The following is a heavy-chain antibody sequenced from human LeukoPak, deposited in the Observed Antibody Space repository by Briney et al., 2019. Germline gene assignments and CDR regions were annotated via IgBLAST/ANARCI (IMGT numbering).Heavy chain of an antibody. CDR1: GCTFSSYA. J-gene: IGHJ4*02. CDR2: IIPIFGTA. V-gene: IGHV1-69*13. CDR3: ARDPPRDILTGYHEDY. Sequence: ASVNVSCKASGCTFSSYAISWVRQAPGQGLEWMGGIIPIFGTANYAQKFQGRVTITADESTSTAYMELSSLRSEDTAVYYCARDPPRDILTGYHEDYWGQGTLVTVSS. D-gene: IGHD3-9*01.